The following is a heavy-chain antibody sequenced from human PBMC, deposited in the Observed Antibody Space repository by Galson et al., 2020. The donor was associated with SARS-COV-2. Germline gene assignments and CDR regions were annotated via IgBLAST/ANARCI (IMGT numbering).Heavy chain of an antibody. CDR1: GYTFTSYA. J-gene: IGHJ5*02. Sequence: ASVKVSCKASGYTFTSYAMNWVRQAPGQGLEWMGWINTNTGNPTYAQGFTGRFVFSLDTSVSTAYLQISSLKAEDTAVYYCARQLSDIVVVPAEQRGRYNWFDPWGQGTLVTVSS. D-gene: IGHD2-2*01. CDR2: INTNTGNP. CDR3: ARQLSDIVVVPAEQRGRYNWFDP. V-gene: IGHV7-4-1*02.